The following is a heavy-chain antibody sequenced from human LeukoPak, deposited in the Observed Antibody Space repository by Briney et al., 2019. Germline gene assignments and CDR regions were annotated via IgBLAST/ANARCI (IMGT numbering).Heavy chain of an antibody. V-gene: IGHV3-30*03. J-gene: IGHJ4*02. Sequence: GRSLRLSCAASGFTFSSYGMHWVRQAPGKGLEWVAVISYDGSNKYYADSVKGRFTISRDNSKNTPYLQMNSLRAEDTAVYYCARVSYFDYWGQGTLVTVSS. CDR3: ARVSYFDY. CDR1: GFTFSSYG. CDR2: ISYDGSNK.